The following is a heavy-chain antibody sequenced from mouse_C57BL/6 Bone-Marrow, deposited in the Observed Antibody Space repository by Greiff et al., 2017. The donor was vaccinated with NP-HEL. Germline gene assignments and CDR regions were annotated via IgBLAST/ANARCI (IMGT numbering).Heavy chain of an antibody. CDR1: GYAFTNYL. CDR3: ARRTYGSSYFDY. J-gene: IGHJ2*01. Sequence: VQGVESGAELVRPGTSVKVSCKASGYAFTNYLIEWVKQRPGQGLEWIGVINPGSGGTNYNEKFKGKATLTADKSSSTAYMQLSSLTSEDSAVYFCARRTYGSSYFDYWGQGTTLTVSS. V-gene: IGHV1-54*01. D-gene: IGHD1-1*01. CDR2: INPGSGGT.